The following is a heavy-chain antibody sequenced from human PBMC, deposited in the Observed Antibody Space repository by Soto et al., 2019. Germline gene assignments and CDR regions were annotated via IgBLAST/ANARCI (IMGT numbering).Heavy chain of an antibody. J-gene: IGHJ3*02. CDR1: DASINTYY. CDR2: IYYNGIT. CDR3: ARDRGGGGYSSDAFDI. Sequence: SETLSLTCTVSDASINTYYWSWIRQPPGKGLEWIGYIYYNGITNYNPSLKSRVTMSVDTSKNQFSLKLSTVTAADTAVYYCARDRGGGGYSSDAFDIWGQGTMVTVS. D-gene: IGHD5-18*01. V-gene: IGHV4-59*01.